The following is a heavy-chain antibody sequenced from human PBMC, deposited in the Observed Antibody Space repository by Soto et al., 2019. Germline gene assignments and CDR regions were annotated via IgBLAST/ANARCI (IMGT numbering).Heavy chain of an antibody. CDR2: ISSSSSYI. Sequence: GVSLRLSCAASGFTFSSYSMNWVRQAPGKGLEWVSSISSSSSYIYYADSVKGRFTISRDNAKNSLYLQMNSLRAEDTAVYYCAREGGGAYYYYYGMDVWGQGTTVTVSS. V-gene: IGHV3-21*01. CDR1: GFTFSSYS. D-gene: IGHD1-26*01. J-gene: IGHJ6*02. CDR3: AREGGGAYYYYYGMDV.